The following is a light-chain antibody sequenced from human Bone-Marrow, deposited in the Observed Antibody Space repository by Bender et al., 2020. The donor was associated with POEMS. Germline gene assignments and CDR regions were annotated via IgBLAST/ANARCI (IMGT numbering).Light chain of an antibody. J-gene: IGLJ3*02. CDR2: NNS. V-gene: IGLV1-44*01. Sequence: QSVLTQPPSASGTPGQRVTISCSGSSSKFGSYPVNWYQQLPGAAPKLVIFNNSQRPSGVPDRFSGSNSCTSASLAISGLLSDDEVDFYCATWDYSLNGLVFGGGSKLTVL. CDR1: SSKFGSYP. CDR3: ATWDYSLNGLV.